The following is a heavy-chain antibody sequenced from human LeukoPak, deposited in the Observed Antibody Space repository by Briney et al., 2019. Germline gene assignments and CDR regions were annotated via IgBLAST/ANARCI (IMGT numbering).Heavy chain of an antibody. CDR3: ARVRVVAATHDAFDI. Sequence: SVKVSCKASGYTFTSYYMHWVRQAPGQGLEWMGIINPSGGSTSYAQKFQGRVTMTRDTSTSTVYMELSSLRSEDTAVYYCARVRVVAATHDAFDIWGQGTMVTVSS. CDR2: INPSGGST. D-gene: IGHD2-15*01. CDR1: GYTFTSYY. J-gene: IGHJ3*02. V-gene: IGHV1-46*01.